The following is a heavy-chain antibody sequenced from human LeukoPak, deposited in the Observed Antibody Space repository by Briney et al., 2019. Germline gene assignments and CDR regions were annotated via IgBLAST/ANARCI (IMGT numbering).Heavy chain of an antibody. CDR3: AKGEYAYSTFDY. CDR2: ISGGGGAT. V-gene: IGHV3-23*01. D-gene: IGHD4-11*01. Sequence: GGSLRLSCAASGFTFSDYAMNWVRQAPGKGLEWVSTISGGGGATYYADSVKGRFTIPRDNSKNTLYLQMNSLRAEDTAVYFCAKGEYAYSTFDYWGQGTLVTVSS. CDR1: GFTFSDYA. J-gene: IGHJ4*02.